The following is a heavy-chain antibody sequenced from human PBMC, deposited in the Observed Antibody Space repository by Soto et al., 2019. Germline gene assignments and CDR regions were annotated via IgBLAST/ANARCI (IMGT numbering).Heavy chain of an antibody. CDR3: ARGGQLVQYYYYYGMDV. CDR2: INHSGST. CDR1: GGSFSGYY. J-gene: IGHJ6*02. Sequence: SETLSLTCAVYGGSFSGYYWSWIRQPPGKGLEWIGEINHSGSTNYNPSLKSRVTISVDTSKNQFSLKLSSVTAADTAVYYCARGGQLVQYYYYYGMDVWGQGTTVTVSS. D-gene: IGHD6-13*01. V-gene: IGHV4-34*01.